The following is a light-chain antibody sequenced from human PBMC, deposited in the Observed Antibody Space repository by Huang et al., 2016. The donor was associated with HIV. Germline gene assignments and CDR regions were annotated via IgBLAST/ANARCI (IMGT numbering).Light chain of an antibody. CDR1: QIISSN. J-gene: IGKJ2*01. CDR2: TAS. Sequence: DIQRTQSPYPLSAPVGDRVTITCRASQIISSNLNWYQQKPGKAPNLLIYTASTLQSGVPSRFSGSGSGTDCTLTINTLQPEDFATYYCQQSYSAPNTFGQGTKLEIK. V-gene: IGKV1-39*01. CDR3: QQSYSAPNT.